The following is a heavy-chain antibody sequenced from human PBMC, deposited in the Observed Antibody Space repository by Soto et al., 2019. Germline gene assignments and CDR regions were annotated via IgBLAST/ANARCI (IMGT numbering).Heavy chain of an antibody. CDR3: AKTGNGGYDSFDY. CDR2: IYYSGST. V-gene: IGHV4-39*01. J-gene: IGHJ4*02. D-gene: IGHD5-12*01. Sequence: QLQLQESGPGLVKPSETLSLTCTVSGGSISSSSYYWGWIRQPPGKGLEWIGSIYYSGSTYYNPSLKSRVTISVDTSKNQFSLKLSSGTAADTAVYYCAKTGNGGYDSFDYWGQGTLVTVSS. CDR1: GGSISSSSYY.